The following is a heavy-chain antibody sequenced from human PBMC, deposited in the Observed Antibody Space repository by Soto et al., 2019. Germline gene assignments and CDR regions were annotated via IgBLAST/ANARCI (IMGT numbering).Heavy chain of an antibody. CDR3: ARQGSWPYYYYGLDV. D-gene: IGHD1-26*01. CDR2: ISTYNGDT. Sequence: QAQLVQSGPEVKKPGASVKVSCEASGYTFTTSGISWVRQAPGQGLEWMGWISTYNGDTNSAEKFQGRVTMTADTSTGTVYMELMSLKSDDTAVYYCARQGSWPYYYYGLDVWGQGTTVTVSS. V-gene: IGHV1-18*01. CDR1: GYTFTTSG. J-gene: IGHJ6*02.